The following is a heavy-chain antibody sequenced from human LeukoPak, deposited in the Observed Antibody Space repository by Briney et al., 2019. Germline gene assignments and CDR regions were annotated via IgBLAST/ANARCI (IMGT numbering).Heavy chain of an antibody. CDR3: ARDLIRTGSGYYYYMNV. J-gene: IGHJ6*03. V-gene: IGHV3-30*01. CDR2: ISYDGAKE. CDR1: GFTCINDT. Sequence: RSLRLSRAGSGFTCINDTMHVVRQALDKRLGWVSVISYDGAKEYYADSVKGGVTISRDNSNNTLYLQLDSLRPEDTAVFYWARDLIRTGSGYYYYMNVWGKGTTVIVSS. D-gene: IGHD3-10*01.